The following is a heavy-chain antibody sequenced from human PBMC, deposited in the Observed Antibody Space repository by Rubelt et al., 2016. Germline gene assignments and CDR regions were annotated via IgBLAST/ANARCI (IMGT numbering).Heavy chain of an antibody. CDR2: ISDEVSST. V-gene: IGHV3-30*04. CDR3: ARSHPNGGMDV. CDR1: GFTFSNYA. J-gene: IGHJ6*02. Sequence: LRLSCAFSGFTFSNYAMHWVRQAPGKGLEWVALISDEVSSTYYGNSVKGRFTISRDKSKNTLYLQMNGLKTEDTAVYYCARSHPNGGMDVWGQETTVTVSS.